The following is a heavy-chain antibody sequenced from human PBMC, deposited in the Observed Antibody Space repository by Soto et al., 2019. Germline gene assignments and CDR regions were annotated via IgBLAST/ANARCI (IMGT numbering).Heavy chain of an antibody. CDR1: GFTFSSYA. V-gene: IGHV3-23*01. CDR2: ISGSGGST. Sequence: EVQLLESGGGLVQPGGSLRLSCAASGFTFSSYAMSWVRQAPGKGLAWVSAISGSGGSTYYADSVKGRFTISRDNSKNTLYLQMNSLRAEDTAVYYCAKARAQYYDFWSGYPVDYWGQGTLVTVSS. J-gene: IGHJ4*02. CDR3: AKARAQYYDFWSGYPVDY. D-gene: IGHD3-3*01.